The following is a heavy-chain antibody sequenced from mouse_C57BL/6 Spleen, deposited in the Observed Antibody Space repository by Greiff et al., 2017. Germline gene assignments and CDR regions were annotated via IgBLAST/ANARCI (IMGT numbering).Heavy chain of an antibody. Sequence: QVQLQQSGAELAKPGASVKLSCKASGYTFTSYWMNWVKQRPGQGLEWIGYINPSSGYTKYNQKFKDKATLTADKSSSTAYMQLSSLTYEDSAVYYCARWESRGHYAMDYWGQGTSVTVSS. J-gene: IGHJ4*01. D-gene: IGHD3-3*01. CDR1: GYTFTSYW. CDR3: ARWESRGHYAMDY. CDR2: INPSSGYT. V-gene: IGHV1-7*01.